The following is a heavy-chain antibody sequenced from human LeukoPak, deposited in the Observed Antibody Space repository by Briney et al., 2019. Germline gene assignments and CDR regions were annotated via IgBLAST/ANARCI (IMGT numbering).Heavy chain of an antibody. CDR1: GYTFTSYY. CDR2: INPSGGST. D-gene: IGHD5-12*01. J-gene: IGHJ4*02. V-gene: IGHV1-46*01. Sequence: GASVEVSCKASGYTFTSYYMHWVRQAPGQGLEWMGIINPSGGSTSYAQKFQGRVTMTRDTSTSTVYMELSSLRSEDTAVYYCASAAYSGYDWDYWGQGTLVTVSS. CDR3: ASAAYSGYDWDY.